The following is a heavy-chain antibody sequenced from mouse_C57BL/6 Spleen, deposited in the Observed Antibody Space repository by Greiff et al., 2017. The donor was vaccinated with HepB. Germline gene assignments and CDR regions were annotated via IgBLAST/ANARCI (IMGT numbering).Heavy chain of an antibody. J-gene: IGHJ2*01. CDR2: IDPETGGT. D-gene: IGHD2-2*01. CDR3: TRSGYDVGYYFDY. V-gene: IGHV1-15*01. CDR1: GYTFTDYE. Sequence: VKLQESGAELVRPGASVTLSCKASGYTFTDYEMHWVKQTPVHGLEWIGAIDPETGGTAYNQKFKGKAILTADKSSSTAYMELRSLTSEDSAVYYCTRSGYDVGYYFDYWGQGTTLTVSS.